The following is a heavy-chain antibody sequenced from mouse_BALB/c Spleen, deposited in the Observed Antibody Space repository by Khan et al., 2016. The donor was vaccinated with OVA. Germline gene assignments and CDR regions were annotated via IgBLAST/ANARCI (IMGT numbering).Heavy chain of an antibody. CDR2: IDPPNGNT. J-gene: IGHJ2*01. V-gene: IGHV14-3*02. D-gene: IGHD1-3*01. Sequence: VQLHQSGAELVKSGATVKLSCTASGLNIKDTYMPWLKQLPDQGLEWLGRIDPPNGNTKYDPKFQGKATITSDISTNTSYLPLSSLTSADTAVYYGDRMAIKWGQGTTLTVAS. CDR3: DRMAIK. CDR1: GLNIKDTY.